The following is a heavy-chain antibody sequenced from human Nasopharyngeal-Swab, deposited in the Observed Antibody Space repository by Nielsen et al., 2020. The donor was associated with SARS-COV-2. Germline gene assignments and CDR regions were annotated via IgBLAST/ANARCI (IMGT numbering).Heavy chain of an antibody. V-gene: IGHV6-1*01. J-gene: IGHJ4*02. Sequence: SETLSLTCAISGASVSSNSAAWNWIRQSPSRGLEWLGRTYYRSKWYNDYAVSVKSRITINPNTSKNQFSLQLNSVTPEDTAVYYCAREVVSSSAGWYFDYWGQGTLVTVSS. CDR2: TYYRSKWYN. CDR3: AREVVSSSAGWYFDY. CDR1: GASVSSNSAA. D-gene: IGHD6-6*01.